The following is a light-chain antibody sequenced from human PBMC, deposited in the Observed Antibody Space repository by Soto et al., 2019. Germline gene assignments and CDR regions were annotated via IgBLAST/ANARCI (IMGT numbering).Light chain of an antibody. J-gene: IGKJ5*01. CDR3: QQSYMYPIT. CDR1: QSISTY. V-gene: IGKV1-39*01. CDR2: DAS. Sequence: DIQMTQSPSSLSASVGNRVTITCRASQSISTYLNWYQQKPGKAPNLLIYDASPLQSGVPSRFSGSGGGTDFTLSISSVQPEDFATYYCQQSYMYPITFGQGTQLEI.